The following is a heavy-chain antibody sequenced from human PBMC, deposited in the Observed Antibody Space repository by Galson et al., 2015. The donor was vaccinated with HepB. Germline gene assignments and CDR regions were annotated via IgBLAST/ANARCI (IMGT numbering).Heavy chain of an antibody. D-gene: IGHD6-19*01. V-gene: IGHV3-7*03. Sequence: SLRLSCAASGFTFRSYWMTWVRQAPGTGLEWVANIKHDGSDQYSVDSVKGRFTISRDNAKNSLYLQMNSLRTEDTAVYFCARDSRYSSVWSPRPLDYWGQGTLVTVSS. J-gene: IGHJ4*02. CDR1: GFTFRSYW. CDR3: ARDSRYSSVWSPRPLDY. CDR2: IKHDGSDQ.